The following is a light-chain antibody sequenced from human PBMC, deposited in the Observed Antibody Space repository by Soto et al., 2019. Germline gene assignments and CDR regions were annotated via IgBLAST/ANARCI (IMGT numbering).Light chain of an antibody. Sequence: QLVLTQSPSASASLGASVRLTCTLRSGHSSYAIAWHQQQPEKGPRYLMKLNGDGSHSKGDGIPDRFSGSSSGAARYLTISRLQSEDEADFYCQTWGTGVVFGGGTQLTVL. CDR3: QTWGTGVV. CDR2: LNGDGSH. CDR1: SGHSSYA. J-gene: IGLJ2*01. V-gene: IGLV4-69*01.